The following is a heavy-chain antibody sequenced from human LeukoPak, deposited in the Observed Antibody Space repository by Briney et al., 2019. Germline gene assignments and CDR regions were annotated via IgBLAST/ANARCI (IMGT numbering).Heavy chain of an antibody. D-gene: IGHD6-13*01. CDR2: INNDRSST. V-gene: IGHV3-74*01. CDR3: ARPTKEGSSWYWWFDP. CDR1: ELTFSSYW. J-gene: IGHJ5*02. Sequence: GGSLRLSCAASELTFSSYWMHWVRQAPGKGLVWVSRINNDRSSTSYADSVKGRFTISRDNAKNTLYLQMNSLRAEDTAVYYCARPTKEGSSWYWWFDPWGQGTLVTVSS.